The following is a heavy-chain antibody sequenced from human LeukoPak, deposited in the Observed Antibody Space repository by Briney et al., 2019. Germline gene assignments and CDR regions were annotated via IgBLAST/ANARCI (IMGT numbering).Heavy chain of an antibody. CDR2: IIPILGIA. V-gene: IGHV1-69*10. J-gene: IGHJ4*02. CDR1: GGTFSSYA. D-gene: IGHD4-17*01. Sequence: SVTVSFKASGGTFSSYAISWVRQAPGQGLEWMGGIIPILGIANYAQKFQGRVTITADKSTSTAYMELSSLRSEDTAVYYCARLAPAVTMRPSSDYWGQGTLVTVSS. CDR3: ARLAPAVTMRPSSDY.